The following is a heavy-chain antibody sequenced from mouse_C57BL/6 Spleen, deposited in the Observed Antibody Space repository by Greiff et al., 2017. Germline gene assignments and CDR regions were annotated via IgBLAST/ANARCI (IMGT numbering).Heavy chain of an antibody. CDR3: ARNSGSSLYFDV. CDR1: GYSITSGYY. Sequence: EVQLQESGPGLVKPSQSLSLTCSVTGYSITSGYYWNWIRQFPGNKLEWMGYISYDGSNNYNPSLKNRISFTRDTSKNQFFLKLNSVTTEDTATYYCARNSGSSLYFDVWGTGTTVTVSS. V-gene: IGHV3-6*01. D-gene: IGHD1-1*01. J-gene: IGHJ1*03. CDR2: ISYDGSN.